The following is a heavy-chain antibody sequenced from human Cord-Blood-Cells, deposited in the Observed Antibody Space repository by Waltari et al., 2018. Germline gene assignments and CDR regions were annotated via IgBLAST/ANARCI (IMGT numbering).Heavy chain of an antibody. CDR3: ASGKGYRAG. J-gene: IGHJ4*02. D-gene: IGHD2-2*02. Sequence: QVLLVESGGGVVQPGRSLGLSWPASGLTFSSYALHWVRQAPGKGLEGVAFISNDGSNKSYADSVKGRFTISRDNSKNTLYLQMNSLRAEDTAVYYCASGKGYRAGWGQGTLVTVSS. V-gene: IGHV3-30*04. CDR1: GLTFSSYA. CDR2: ISNDGSNK.